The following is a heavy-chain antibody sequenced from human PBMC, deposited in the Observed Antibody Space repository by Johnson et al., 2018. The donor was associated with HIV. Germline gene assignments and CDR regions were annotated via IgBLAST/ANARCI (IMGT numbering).Heavy chain of an antibody. CDR2: IDTEGSGT. CDR3: ARSRWADDAFDG. V-gene: IGHV3-74*03. CDR1: GFSFSTYW. D-gene: IGHD1-26*01. Sequence: VQLVESGGRLVQPGGSLRLSCAASGFSFSTYWMHWVRRVPGKGLVWVSRIDTEGSGTTYADSVKCRFTISRDNAKNTVYLQMISLRAEDMAVYYCARSRWADDAFDGWGQGTMVTVSS. J-gene: IGHJ3*01.